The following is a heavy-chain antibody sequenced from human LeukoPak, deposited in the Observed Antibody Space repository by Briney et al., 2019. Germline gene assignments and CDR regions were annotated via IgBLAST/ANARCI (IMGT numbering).Heavy chain of an antibody. Sequence: GSLRLSCAVSGFTFSNYAMSWIRQPPGKGLEWIGENNHSGSTNYNPSLKSRVTISVDTSKNQFSLKLSSVTAADTAVYYCARGVGRYYYDSSGPYYFDYWGQGTLVTVSS. CDR2: NNHSGST. CDR1: GFTFSNYA. CDR3: ARGVGRYYYDSSGPYYFDY. J-gene: IGHJ4*02. V-gene: IGHV4-34*01. D-gene: IGHD3-22*01.